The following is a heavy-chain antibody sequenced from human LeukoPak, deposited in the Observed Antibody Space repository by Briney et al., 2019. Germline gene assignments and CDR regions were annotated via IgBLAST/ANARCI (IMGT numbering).Heavy chain of an antibody. Sequence: PSETLSLTCTVSDASISGYYWSWIRQPPGKGLEWIGSIHFSGSTNYNPSLRSRVTTSVDTSKNQLYLKLSSVTAADTAVYYGARDLGGIYFDYWGQGTLVSVSS. CDR3: ARDLGGIYFDY. CDR1: DASISGYY. D-gene: IGHD1-26*01. CDR2: IHFSGST. V-gene: IGHV4-59*01. J-gene: IGHJ4*02.